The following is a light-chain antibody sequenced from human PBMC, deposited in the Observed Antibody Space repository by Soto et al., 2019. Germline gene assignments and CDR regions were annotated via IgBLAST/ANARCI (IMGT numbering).Light chain of an antibody. CDR1: SSDVGGYNY. CDR3: SSYTSSSTLV. Sequence: QSALTQPASVSGSPGQSITISCTGTSSDVGGYNYVSWYQQHPGKAPKLMIYEVSNRPSGVSNRFSGSKSGNTVSLTISGRQAEEEADYYCSSYTSSSTLVFRTGTKLTVL. V-gene: IGLV2-14*01. J-gene: IGLJ1*01. CDR2: EVS.